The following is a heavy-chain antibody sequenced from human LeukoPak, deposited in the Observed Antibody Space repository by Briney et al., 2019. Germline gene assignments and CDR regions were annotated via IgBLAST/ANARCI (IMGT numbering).Heavy chain of an antibody. J-gene: IGHJ6*02. CDR3: ARARRITIFGVVTKKEADV. CDR1: GYTFISYD. CDR2: MNPNSGNT. D-gene: IGHD3-3*01. Sequence: GASVKVSCMASGYTFISYDINWVRQATGQGLEWMGWMNPNSGNTGYAQKFQGRVTMTRNTFISTAYMELSSLRSEDTAVYYCARARRITIFGVVTKKEADVWGQGTTVTVSS. V-gene: IGHV1-8*01.